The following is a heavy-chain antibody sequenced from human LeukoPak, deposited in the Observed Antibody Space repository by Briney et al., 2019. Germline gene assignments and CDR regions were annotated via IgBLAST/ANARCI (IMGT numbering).Heavy chain of an antibody. CDR3: ARGIVVVPAAPPGVYYFDY. CDR1: GYTFTSYG. V-gene: IGHV1-18*04. Sequence: ASVKVSCKASGYTFTSYGISWVRQAPGQGLEWMGWISAYNGNTNYAQKLQGRVTKTTDTSTSTAYMELRSLRSDDTAVYYCARGIVVVPAAPPGVYYFDYWGQGTLVTVSS. J-gene: IGHJ4*02. D-gene: IGHD2-2*01. CDR2: ISAYNGNT.